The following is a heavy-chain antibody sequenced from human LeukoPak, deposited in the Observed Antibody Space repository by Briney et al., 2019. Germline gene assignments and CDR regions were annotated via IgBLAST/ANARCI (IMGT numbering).Heavy chain of an antibody. Sequence: SETLSLTCTVSGGSISSGSYYWNWTRQPAGKGLEWIGRIYTSGYTSYNPSLKSRVTISVDTSKNQFSLKVSSVTATDTAVYYCARVDTDSSSWYEDFWGQGTLVTVSS. J-gene: IGHJ4*02. CDR3: ARVDTDSSSWYEDF. CDR2: IYTSGYT. D-gene: IGHD6-13*01. V-gene: IGHV4-61*02. CDR1: GGSISSGSYY.